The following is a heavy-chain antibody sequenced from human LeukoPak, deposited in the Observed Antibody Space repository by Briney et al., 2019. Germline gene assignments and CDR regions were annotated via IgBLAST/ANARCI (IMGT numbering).Heavy chain of an antibody. Sequence: SETLSLTCTVSGGSISSHYWSWIRQPPGKGLEWIGDIHYSGSSNHNPSLKSRATISVDTSKNQISLKLSSVTAADTAVYYCARSGSSGYYYWGQGTLVTVSS. CDR2: IHYSGSS. CDR3: ARSGSSGYYY. V-gene: IGHV4-59*11. CDR1: GGSISSHY. J-gene: IGHJ4*02. D-gene: IGHD3-22*01.